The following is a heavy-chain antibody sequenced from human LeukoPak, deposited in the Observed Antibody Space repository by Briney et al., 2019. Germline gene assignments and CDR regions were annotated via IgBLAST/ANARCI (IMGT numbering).Heavy chain of an antibody. CDR1: GFTFSSYE. CDR2: ISGSGGST. D-gene: IGHD3-22*01. V-gene: IGHV3-23*01. Sequence: GGSLRLSCAASGFTFSSYEMNWVRQAPGKGLEWVSAISGSGGSTYYADSVKGRFTISRDNSKNTLYLQMNSLRAEDTAVYYCAKPLGYYDSSGYHWGQGTLVTVSS. J-gene: IGHJ4*02. CDR3: AKPLGYYDSSGYH.